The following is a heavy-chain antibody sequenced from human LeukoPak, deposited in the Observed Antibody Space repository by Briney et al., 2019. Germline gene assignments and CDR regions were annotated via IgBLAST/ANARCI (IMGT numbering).Heavy chain of an antibody. V-gene: IGHV1-18*01. CDR2: ISAYNGNT. CDR3: ARGSIRGYTYGGAFDI. Sequence: ASVKVSCKASGDTFTSYGISWVRQAPGQGLEWMGWISAYNGNTNYAQKLQGRVTMTTDTSTSTAYMELRSLRSDDTAVYYCARGSIRGYTYGGAFDIWGQGTMVTVSS. J-gene: IGHJ3*02. D-gene: IGHD5-18*01. CDR1: GDTFTSYG.